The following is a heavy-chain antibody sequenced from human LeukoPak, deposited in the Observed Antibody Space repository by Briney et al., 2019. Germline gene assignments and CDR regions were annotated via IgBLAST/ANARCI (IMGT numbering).Heavy chain of an antibody. D-gene: IGHD6-13*01. V-gene: IGHV4-39*01. J-gene: IGHJ4*02. CDR2: IYYTGST. CDR1: GGSISGGKDF. CDR3: ARRGITYSTSFFDS. Sequence: PSETLCLTCAVSGGSISGGKDFWGWIRQSPGKGLEWIGSIYYTGSTYYNPSLKSRVTISVDTSKSEFSLMVHSVTAADTAMYYCARRGITYSTSFFDSWGQGTLVTVAS.